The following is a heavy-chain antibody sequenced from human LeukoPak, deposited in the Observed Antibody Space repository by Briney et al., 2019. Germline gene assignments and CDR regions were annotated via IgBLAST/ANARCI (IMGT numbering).Heavy chain of an antibody. CDR1: GDSISSHS. D-gene: IGHD3-22*01. CDR3: ARNAYDSGSYYFLFDY. CDR2: VYDSGST. J-gene: IGHJ4*02. Sequence: SETLSLTCTVSGDSISSHSWGWIRQPPGKGLEWIGYVYDSGSTDYNPSLKSRVTISLDTSKNQFSLRLSSVTAADTAIYYCARNAYDSGSYYFLFDYWDQGTLLTVSS. V-gene: IGHV4-59*11.